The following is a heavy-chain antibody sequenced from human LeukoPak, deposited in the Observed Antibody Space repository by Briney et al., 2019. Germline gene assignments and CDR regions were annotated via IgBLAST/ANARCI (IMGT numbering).Heavy chain of an antibody. CDR2: IDPSDSYT. D-gene: IGHD3-10*01. CDR1: GCSFTSYW. CDR3: ARHYLFDY. Sequence: GESLKIPGKGSGCSFTSYWFGWAGQMPGKGLERMGRIDPSDSYTNYSPSFQGHVTISADKSISTAYLQWSSLKASDTAMYYCARHYLFDYWGQGTLVTVSS. J-gene: IGHJ4*02. V-gene: IGHV5-10-1*01.